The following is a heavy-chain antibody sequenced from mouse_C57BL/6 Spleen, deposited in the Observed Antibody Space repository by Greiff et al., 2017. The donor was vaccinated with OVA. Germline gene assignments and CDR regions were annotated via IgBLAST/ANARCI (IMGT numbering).Heavy chain of an antibody. V-gene: IGHV1-54*01. CDR1: GYAFTNYL. J-gene: IGHJ3*01. D-gene: IGHD2-4*01. CDR2: INPGSGGT. Sequence: QVQLKESGAELVRPGTSVKVSCKASGYAFTNYLIEWVKQRPGQGLEWIGVINPGSGGTNYNEKFKGKATLTADKSSSTAYMQLSRLTSEDSAVYFGARAGYYDGYAYWGQGTLVTVSA. CDR3: ARAGYYDGYAY.